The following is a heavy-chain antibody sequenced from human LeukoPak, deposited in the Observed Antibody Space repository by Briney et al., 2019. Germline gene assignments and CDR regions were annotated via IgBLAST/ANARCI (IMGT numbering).Heavy chain of an antibody. CDR3: AKPVVAANHFDY. V-gene: IGHV3-30*04. D-gene: IGHD2-15*01. CDR2: ISYDGSNK. Sequence: PGRSLRLSCAASGFTFSSYAMHWVRQAPGKGLEWVAVISYDGSNKYYADSVKGRFTISRDNSKNTLYLQMNSLRAEDTAVYYCAKPVVAANHFDYWGQGTLVTVSS. J-gene: IGHJ4*02. CDR1: GFTFSSYA.